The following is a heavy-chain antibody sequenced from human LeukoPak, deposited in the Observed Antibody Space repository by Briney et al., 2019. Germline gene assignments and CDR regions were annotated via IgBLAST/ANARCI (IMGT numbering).Heavy chain of an antibody. J-gene: IGHJ6*02. CDR1: GFTFGNYA. CDR3: AKGLTFYSYSGMDV. D-gene: IGHD6-19*01. Sequence: PGGSLGLSCAASGFTFGNYAMSWVRQAPGKGLEWVSGISGSGGGTYYADSVRGRFTTSRDNSKSTLHLQMNSLRAEDTAVYYCAKGLTFYSYSGMDVWGQGTAVTVSS. CDR2: ISGSGGGT. V-gene: IGHV3-23*01.